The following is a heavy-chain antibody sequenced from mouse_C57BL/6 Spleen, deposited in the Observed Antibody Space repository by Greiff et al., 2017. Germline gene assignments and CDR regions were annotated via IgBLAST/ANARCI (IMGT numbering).Heavy chain of an antibody. D-gene: IGHD2-4*01. J-gene: IGHJ2*01. CDR1: GFTFSSYG. CDR2: ISSGGSYT. V-gene: IGHV5-6*02. CDR3: ARRHYDYDEGYYFDY. Sequence: EVKLVESGGDLVKPGGSLKLSCAASGFTFSSYGMSWVRQTPDKRLEWVATISSGGSYTYYPDSVKGRFTISRDNAKNTLYLQMSSLKSEDTAMYYCARRHYDYDEGYYFDYWGQGTTLTVSS.